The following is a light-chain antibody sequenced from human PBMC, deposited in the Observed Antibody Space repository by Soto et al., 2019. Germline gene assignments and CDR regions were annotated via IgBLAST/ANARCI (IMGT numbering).Light chain of an antibody. CDR2: LNIDGSH. J-gene: IGLJ2*01. CDR3: QTWVTGIVV. CDR1: SGHSSYA. V-gene: IGLV4-69*01. Sequence: QPVLTQSPSASASLGASVKLTCTLSSGHSSYAISWHQQQPEKGPRYLMNLNIDGSHSKGDGIPHRFSGSSSGAERYLTISSLQSEDEADYYCQTWVTGIVVFGGGTKLPVL.